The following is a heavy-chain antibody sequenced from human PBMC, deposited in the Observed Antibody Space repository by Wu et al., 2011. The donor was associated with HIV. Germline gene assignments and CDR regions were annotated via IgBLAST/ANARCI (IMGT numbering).Heavy chain of an antibody. Sequence: VQLVQSGAEVKKPGASVKVSCKASGYMFTSYGISWVRQAPGQGLEWMGWISVNNDNTNYAQRFQGRVTMTTDTSTSTAYMELRSLRSDDTAVYYCARDVLRYFDWLLGVEYYFDYWGQGTLVTVSS. D-gene: IGHD3-9*01. CDR1: GYMFTSYG. CDR3: ARDVLRYFDWLLGVEYYFDY. V-gene: IGHV1-18*01. J-gene: IGHJ4*02. CDR2: ISVNNDNT.